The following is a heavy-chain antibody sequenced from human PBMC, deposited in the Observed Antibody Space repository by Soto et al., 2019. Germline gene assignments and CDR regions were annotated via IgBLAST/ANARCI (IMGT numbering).Heavy chain of an antibody. CDR2: IYHSGST. D-gene: IGHD3-22*01. CDR1: GYSFSSGYY. J-gene: IGHJ4*02. CDR3: ASGYDSSVKDY. Sequence: SETLSLTCAVSGYSFSSGYYWGCIRQPPGKGLEWIGSIYHSGSTYYNPSLKSRVTISVDTSKNQFSLKLSSVTAADTAVYYCASGYDSSVKDYWGQGTLVTVSS. V-gene: IGHV4-38-2*01.